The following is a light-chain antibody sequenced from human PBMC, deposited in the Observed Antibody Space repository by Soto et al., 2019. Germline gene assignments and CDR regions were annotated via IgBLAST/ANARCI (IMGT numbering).Light chain of an antibody. J-gene: IGKJ2*01. CDR3: QQSFSEFLYT. CDR2: GAS. Sequence: EIVLTQSPGTLSLSPGERATLSCRASQSVSSSYLAWYQQKPGQAPRLLIYGASSRATGIPDRFSGSGSGTDFTLTISRLEPEDFATYYCQQSFSEFLYTFGQGTKLEIK. CDR1: QSVSSSY. V-gene: IGKV3-20*01.